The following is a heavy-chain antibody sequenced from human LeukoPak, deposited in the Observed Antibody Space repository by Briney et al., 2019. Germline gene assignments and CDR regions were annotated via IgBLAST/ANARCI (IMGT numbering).Heavy chain of an antibody. Sequence: GGSLRLSCAASGFTFSSHAMNWVRQAPGKGLEWVSAISGSGGSTYYADSVKGRFTISRDNSKNSLYLQMNSLRAEDTAVYYCARDHAPGYCRSTSCYEGIYYYYGMDVWGQGTTVTVSS. D-gene: IGHD2-2*01. CDR3: ARDHAPGYCRSTSCYEGIYYYYGMDV. J-gene: IGHJ6*02. CDR2: ISGSGGST. V-gene: IGHV3-23*01. CDR1: GFTFSSHA.